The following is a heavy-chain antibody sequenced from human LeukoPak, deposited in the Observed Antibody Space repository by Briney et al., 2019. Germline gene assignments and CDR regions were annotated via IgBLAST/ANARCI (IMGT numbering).Heavy chain of an antibody. CDR3: ARSGITGTIYYYYMDV. Sequence: PGGSLRLSCAASGFTFSSFAMIWVRQPPGKGLEWVSSIFQGGGEIHYADSVKGRFTISRDNSKNTLYLQMNSLRAEDTAVYYCARSGITGTIYYYYMDVWGKGTTVTVSS. CDR1: GFTFSSFA. V-gene: IGHV3-23*01. CDR2: IFQGGGEI. J-gene: IGHJ6*03. D-gene: IGHD1-7*01.